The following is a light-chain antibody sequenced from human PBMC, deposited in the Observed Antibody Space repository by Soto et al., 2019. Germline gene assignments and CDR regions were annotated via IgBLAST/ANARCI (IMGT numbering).Light chain of an antibody. CDR2: DAS. CDR1: QDISNY. J-gene: IGKJ5*01. Sequence: DIHITHSPSSLSASVGDRVTITCQASQDISNYLNWYQQKPGKAPKLLIYDASNLETGVPSRFSGSGSGTDFTFTISSLQPEDIATYYCQQYDNLPYTFGQGTRLEIK. V-gene: IGKV1-33*01. CDR3: QQYDNLPYT.